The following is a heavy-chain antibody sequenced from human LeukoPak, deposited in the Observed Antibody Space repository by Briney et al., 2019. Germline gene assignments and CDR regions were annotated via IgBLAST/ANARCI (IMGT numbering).Heavy chain of an antibody. Sequence: ASVKVSCKASGYTFTSYYMHWVRQAPGQGLEWMGIINPSGGSTSYAQKFQGRVTMTRDTSTSTVYMELSSLRSEDTAVYYCARDSEHIVLTLYAIGYWGQGTLVTVSS. D-gene: IGHD2-8*01. CDR3: ARDSEHIVLTLYAIGY. J-gene: IGHJ4*02. V-gene: IGHV1-46*01. CDR1: GYTFTSYY. CDR2: INPSGGST.